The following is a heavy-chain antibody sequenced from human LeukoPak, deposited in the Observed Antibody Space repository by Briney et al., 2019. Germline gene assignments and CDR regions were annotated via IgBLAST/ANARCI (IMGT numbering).Heavy chain of an antibody. Sequence: PSETLSLTCTVSGGSISSSSYYWGWIRQPPGKGLERIGSIYYSGSTYYNPSLKSRVTISVDTSKNQFSLKLSSVTAADTAVYYCARAPTLSENYGTGTYFESWGQGTLVTVSS. J-gene: IGHJ4*02. CDR1: GGSISSSSYY. D-gene: IGHD3-10*01. CDR2: IYYSGST. CDR3: ARAPTLSENYGTGTYFES. V-gene: IGHV4-39*07.